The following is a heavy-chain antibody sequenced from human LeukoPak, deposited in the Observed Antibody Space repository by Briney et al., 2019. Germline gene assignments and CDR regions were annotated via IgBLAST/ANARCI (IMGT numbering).Heavy chain of an antibody. J-gene: IGHJ4*02. CDR3: ARDGCSSTSCDY. CDR2: ISGSGGST. CDR1: GFTFSSYA. V-gene: IGHV3-23*01. D-gene: IGHD2-2*01. Sequence: PGGSLRLSCAAYGFTFSSYAMSWVRQAPGKGLEWVSAISGSGGSTYYADSVKGRFTISRDNSKNTLYLQMNSLRAEDTAVYYCARDGCSSTSCDYWGQGTLVTVSS.